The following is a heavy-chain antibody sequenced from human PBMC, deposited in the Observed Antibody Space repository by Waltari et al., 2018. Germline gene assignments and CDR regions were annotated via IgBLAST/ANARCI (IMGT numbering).Heavy chain of an antibody. CDR3: AKSQRRPLVLYGLDV. CDR2: ISSSGADT. Sequence: EEQLLESGGGLVQPGGSLRLSCTGSGFTFSTFAMNWFRQVPGKGREWVSTISSSGADTYYADSVKDRFTISRDNSAETFYLEMNNLRVGDTAMYYCAKSQRRPLVLYGLDVWGQGTAVTVSS. D-gene: IGHD2-8*02. V-gene: IGHV3-23*01. CDR1: GFTFSTFA. J-gene: IGHJ6*02.